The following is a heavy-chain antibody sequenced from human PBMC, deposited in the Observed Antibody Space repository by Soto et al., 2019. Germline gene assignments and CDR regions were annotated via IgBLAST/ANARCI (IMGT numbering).Heavy chain of an antibody. Sequence: GESLKISCAASGFTFSSYWMSWVRQAPGKGLEWVANIKQDGSEKYYVDSVKGRFTISRDNAKNSLYLQMNSLRAEDTAVYYCARDLAGIAVAGTDYWGQGTLVTVSS. D-gene: IGHD6-19*01. V-gene: IGHV3-7*01. CDR2: IKQDGSEK. CDR1: GFTFSSYW. CDR3: ARDLAGIAVAGTDY. J-gene: IGHJ4*02.